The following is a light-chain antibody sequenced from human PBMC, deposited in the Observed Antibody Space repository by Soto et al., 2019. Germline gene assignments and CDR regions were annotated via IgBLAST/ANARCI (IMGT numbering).Light chain of an antibody. CDR3: SSYTSSNTPYV. Sequence: QSVLTQPASVSGSPGQSITISCTGSSSDVGAYHFVSWYQHHPGKAPKLILYEVTARPSGVSSRFSGSKSGNTASLTISGLQADDEANYYCSSYTSSNTPYVFGTGTQVTVL. V-gene: IGLV2-14*01. CDR1: SSDVGAYHF. CDR2: EVT. J-gene: IGLJ1*01.